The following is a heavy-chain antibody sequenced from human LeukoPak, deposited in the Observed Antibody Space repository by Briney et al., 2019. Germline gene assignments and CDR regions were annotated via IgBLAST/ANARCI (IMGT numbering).Heavy chain of an antibody. J-gene: IGHJ3*02. D-gene: IGHD3-22*01. CDR1: GYTFTGYY. CDR2: INPNSGGT. CDR3: ARDPTYYYDSSGYYYPTGGDAFDI. Sequence: ASVKVSCKASGYTFTGYYMHWVRQAPGLGLEWMGWINPNSGGTNYAQKFQGRVTMTRDTSISTAYMELSRLRSDDTAVYYCARDPTYYYDSSGYYYPTGGDAFDIWGQGTMVTVSS. V-gene: IGHV1-2*02.